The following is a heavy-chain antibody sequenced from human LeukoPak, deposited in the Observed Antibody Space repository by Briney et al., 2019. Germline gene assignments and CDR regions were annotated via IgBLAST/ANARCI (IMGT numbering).Heavy chain of an antibody. D-gene: IGHD3-3*01. J-gene: IGHJ4*02. V-gene: IGHV4-31*03. CDR3: ARAPSHYDFWSGYYLYYFDY. CDR1: GGSISSGGYY. Sequence: PSQTLSLTCTVSGGSISSGGYYWSWIRQHPGKGLEWIGYIYYSGSTYYNPSLKSRVTISVDTSKNQFSLKLSSVTAADTAVYYCARAPSHYDFWSGYYLYYFDYWGQGTLVTVSS. CDR2: IYYSGST.